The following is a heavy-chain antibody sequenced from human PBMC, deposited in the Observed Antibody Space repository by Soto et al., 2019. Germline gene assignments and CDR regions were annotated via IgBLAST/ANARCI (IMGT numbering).Heavy chain of an antibody. V-gene: IGHV1-2*04. CDR1: GYTFTGYY. CDR3: ARGYYSSTSCYGEFDY. Sequence: ASVKVSCKACGYTFTGYYMHWVRQSPGQGLEWMGWINPNSGGTDYAQKFQGWVTMTRDTSISTAYMELSRLRSDDTAVYYCARGYYSSTSCYGEFDYWGRGTLVTVSS. D-gene: IGHD2-2*01. CDR2: INPNSGGT. J-gene: IGHJ4*02.